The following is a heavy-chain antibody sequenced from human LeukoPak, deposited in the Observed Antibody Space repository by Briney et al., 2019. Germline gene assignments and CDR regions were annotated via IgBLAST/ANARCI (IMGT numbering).Heavy chain of an antibody. J-gene: IGHJ4*02. Sequence: SETLSLTCTVSGGSINSYYWSWIRQPPGKGLEWIGYIYYTGDIGYIYYTGNTNYNPSLKSRLTISVDTSKNQFSLRLSSVTAADTAIYYCARALDYSTTIFDYWGQGTLVTVSS. CDR1: GGSINSYY. CDR2: IYYTGNT. CDR3: ARALDYSTTIFDY. V-gene: IGHV4-59*01. D-gene: IGHD4-11*01.